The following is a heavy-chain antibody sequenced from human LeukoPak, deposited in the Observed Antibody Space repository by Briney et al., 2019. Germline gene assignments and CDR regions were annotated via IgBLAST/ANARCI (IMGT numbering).Heavy chain of an antibody. J-gene: IGHJ6*03. CDR1: GFIFSTFG. V-gene: IGHV3-9*01. Sequence: GGSLRLSCVASGFIFSTFGMHWVRQAPGKGLEWVSGISWNSGSIGYADSVKGRFTISRDNAKNTLYLQMKSLRAEDTAVYYCAKGGGYEAQYYYYYLDVWGKGTTVTISS. D-gene: IGHD5-12*01. CDR3: AKGGGYEAQYYYYYLDV. CDR2: ISWNSGSI.